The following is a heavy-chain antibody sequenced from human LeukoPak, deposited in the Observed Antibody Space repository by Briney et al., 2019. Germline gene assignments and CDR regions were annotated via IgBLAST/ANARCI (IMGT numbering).Heavy chain of an antibody. CDR3: ARDYYDSSDYRGYFDY. V-gene: IGHV3-48*03. Sequence: GGSLRLSCAASGFTFSSYEMNWVRQAPRKGLEWVSYISSSGSTIYYADSVKGRFTISRDNAKNSLYLQMNSLRAEDTAVYYCARDYYDSSDYRGYFDYWGQGTLVTVSS. CDR2: ISSSGSTI. CDR1: GFTFSSYE. J-gene: IGHJ4*02. D-gene: IGHD3-22*01.